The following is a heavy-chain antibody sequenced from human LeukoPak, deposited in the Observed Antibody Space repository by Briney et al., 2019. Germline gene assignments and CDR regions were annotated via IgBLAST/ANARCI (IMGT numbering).Heavy chain of an antibody. CDR1: GYTFTSYD. J-gene: IGHJ4*02. D-gene: IGHD3-22*01. V-gene: IGHV1-8*01. Sequence: ASVKVSCKASGYTFTSYDVNWVRQAPGQGFEWMGWLNPNSGNTHYAQKFQGRVTITRDTSMRTAYMELSSLRSEDTAVYYCARDTYYYDSSGWVNWGQGTLVTVSS. CDR3: ARDTYYYDSSGWVN. CDR2: LNPNSGNT.